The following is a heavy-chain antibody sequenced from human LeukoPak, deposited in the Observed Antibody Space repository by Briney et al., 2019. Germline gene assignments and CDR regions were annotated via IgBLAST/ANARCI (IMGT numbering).Heavy chain of an antibody. D-gene: IGHD3-10*01. J-gene: IGHJ3*02. CDR2: IYYSGST. CDR1: GGSTSSYY. CDR3: ARESMYSSVGSYCFDI. Sequence: SETLSLTCTVSGGSTSSYYWNWIRQPPGKELEWIGNIYYSGSTNYNPYLKSRVTISIDTSKNQFSLKVNSAIAADTAVYYCARESMYSSVGSYCFDIWGQGTMVTVSS. V-gene: IGHV4-59*01.